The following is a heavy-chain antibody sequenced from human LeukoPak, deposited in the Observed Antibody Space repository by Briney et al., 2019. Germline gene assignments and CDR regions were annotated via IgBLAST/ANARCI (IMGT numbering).Heavy chain of an antibody. J-gene: IGHJ4*02. CDR1: GFTFSSYS. D-gene: IGHD5-24*01. CDR2: ISSSSSYI. V-gene: IGHV3-21*01. Sequence: GGSLRLSCAASGFTFSSYSMNWVRQAPGKGLEWVSSISSSSSYIYYADSVKGRFTISRDNAKNSLYLQMNSLRAEDTAVYYCARVTGGYNLVDYWGQGTLVTVSS. CDR3: ARVTGGYNLVDY.